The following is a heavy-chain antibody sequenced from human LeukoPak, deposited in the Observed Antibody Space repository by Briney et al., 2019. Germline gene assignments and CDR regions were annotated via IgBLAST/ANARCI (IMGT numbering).Heavy chain of an antibody. V-gene: IGHV3-9*01. CDR3: ARLTMLKWLRASDYMDV. CDR2: ISWNSGII. D-gene: IGHD5-12*01. J-gene: IGHJ6*03. Sequence: PGRSLRLSCAASGFTFDDKAMHWVRQVPGKGLEWVSGISWNSGIIGHADSVKGRFTISRDNSKNTLYLQMNSLRAEDTAVYYCARLTMLKWLRASDYMDVWGKGTTVTISS. CDR1: GFTFDDKA.